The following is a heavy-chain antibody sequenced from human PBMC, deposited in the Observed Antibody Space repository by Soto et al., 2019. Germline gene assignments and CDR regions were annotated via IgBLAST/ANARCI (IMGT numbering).Heavy chain of an antibody. CDR3: ARQIYDSDTGPNFQYYFDS. CDR2: IDPSDSQT. Sequence: PGESLKIPCKGSGYSFAGYWITWVRQKPGKGLEWMGRIDPSDSQTYYSPSVRGHVTISVTKSITTVFLQWSSLRASDTAMYYCARQIYDSDTGPNFQYYFDSWGQGTPVTVSS. V-gene: IGHV5-10-1*01. J-gene: IGHJ4*02. CDR1: GYSFAGYW. D-gene: IGHD3-22*01.